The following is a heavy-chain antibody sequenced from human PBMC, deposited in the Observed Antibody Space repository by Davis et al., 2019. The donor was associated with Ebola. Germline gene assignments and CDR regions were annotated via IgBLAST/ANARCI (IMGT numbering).Heavy chain of an antibody. J-gene: IGHJ4*02. D-gene: IGHD4-17*01. V-gene: IGHV5-51*01. CDR1: GYRSTSYW. CDR3: ARRGPNYGDYVDY. CDR2: IYPGDSDT. Sequence: PGGSLTLSCKGSGYRSTSYWIGWVRQMPGQGLEWMGIIYPGDSDTRYNPSFQGQVTISADRSINTAYLQWSSLKASDTAMYYCARRGPNYGDYVDYWGQGTLVTVSS.